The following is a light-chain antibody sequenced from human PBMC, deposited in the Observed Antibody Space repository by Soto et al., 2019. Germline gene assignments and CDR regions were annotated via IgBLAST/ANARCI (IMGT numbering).Light chain of an antibody. Sequence: ETVLTQSPATLSLSPGERATLSCRASQSISSYLAWYQQKPGRAPRLLIYDASNRATGIPVRFSGSGSGTDFTLTISSLVPEDFAVYYCQQRTNWPPLTFGGGTKVEIK. CDR1: QSISSY. CDR3: QQRTNWPPLT. CDR2: DAS. J-gene: IGKJ4*02. V-gene: IGKV3-11*01.